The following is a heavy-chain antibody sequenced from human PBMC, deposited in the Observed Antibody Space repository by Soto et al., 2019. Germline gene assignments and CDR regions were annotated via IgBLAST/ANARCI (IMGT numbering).Heavy chain of an antibody. CDR1: RGTFSSYA. J-gene: IGHJ5*02. D-gene: IGHD3-3*01. CDR2: IIPIFGTA. Sequence: QVQLVQSGAEVKKPGSSVKVSCKASRGTFSSYAISWVRQAPGQGLEWMGGIIPIFGTANYAQKFQGRVTITADESTSTAYRELSSLRSEDTAVYYCARDGRFPVNWFDPWGQGTLVTVSS. CDR3: ARDGRFPVNWFDP. V-gene: IGHV1-69*01.